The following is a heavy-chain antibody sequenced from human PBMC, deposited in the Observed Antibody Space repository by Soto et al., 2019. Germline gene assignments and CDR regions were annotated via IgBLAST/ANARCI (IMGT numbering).Heavy chain of an antibody. Sequence: GESLKISCKGSGYSFTSYWIGWVRQMPGKGLEWMGIIYPGDSDTRYSPSFQGQVTISADKSISTAYLQWSSLKASDTAMYYCARTLEADPYYCYGMDVWGQGTTVTVSS. CDR1: GYSFTSYW. J-gene: IGHJ6*02. D-gene: IGHD6-13*01. CDR2: IYPGDSDT. V-gene: IGHV5-51*01. CDR3: ARTLEADPYYCYGMDV.